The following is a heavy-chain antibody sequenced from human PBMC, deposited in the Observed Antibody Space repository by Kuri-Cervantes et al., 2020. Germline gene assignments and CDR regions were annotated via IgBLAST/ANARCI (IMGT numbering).Heavy chain of an antibody. J-gene: IGHJ6*03. D-gene: IGHD3-10*01. Sequence: GESLKISCAGSGFTFSSYSMNWVRQAPGKGLEWVSYISRSSTTIYYADSVKGRFTISRDNAKNSLYLQMNSLRAEDTALYYCAKDIRAITYYYMDVWGKGTTVTVSS. CDR2: ISRSSTTI. CDR3: AKDIRAITYYYMDV. CDR1: GFTFSSYS. V-gene: IGHV3-48*04.